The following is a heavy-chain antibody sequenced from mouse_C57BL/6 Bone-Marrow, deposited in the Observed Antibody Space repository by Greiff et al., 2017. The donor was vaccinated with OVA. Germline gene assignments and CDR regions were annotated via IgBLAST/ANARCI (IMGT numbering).Heavy chain of an antibody. J-gene: IGHJ2*01. CDR2: INPYNGDT. CDR3: ARQGYDGY. CDR1: GYSFTGYF. Sequence: VQLQQSGPELVKPGDSVKISCKASGYSFTGYFMNWVMQSHGKSLEWIGRINPYNGDTFYNQKFKGKATLTVDKSSSTAHMEPRSLTSEDSAVYYCARQGYDGYWGQGTTLTVSS. V-gene: IGHV1-20*01. D-gene: IGHD2-3*01.